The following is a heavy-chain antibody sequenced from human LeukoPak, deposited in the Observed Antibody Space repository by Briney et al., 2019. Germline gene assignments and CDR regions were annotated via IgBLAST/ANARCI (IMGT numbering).Heavy chain of an antibody. V-gene: IGHV1-3*03. CDR1: GYTFTSYG. CDR3: ARDSSGWYHWFDP. J-gene: IGHJ5*02. Sequence: GASVKVSCKASGYTFTSYGISWVRQAPGQGLEWMGWINAGNGNTKYSQEFQGRVTITRDTSASTAYMELSSLRSEDMAVYYCARDSSGWYHWFDPWGQGTLVTVSS. CDR2: INAGNGNT. D-gene: IGHD6-19*01.